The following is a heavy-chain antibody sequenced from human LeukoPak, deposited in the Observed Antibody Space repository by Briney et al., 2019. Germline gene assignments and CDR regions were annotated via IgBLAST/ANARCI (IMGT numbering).Heavy chain of an antibody. V-gene: IGHV3-23*01. Sequence: GGSLRLSCAASGFTFSSYAMSWVRQAPGKGLEGVSAISGSGGSTYYADSVKGRFTISRDNSKNTLYLQMNSLRAEDTAVYYCAKGDSSGFCFDYWGQGTLVTVSS. D-gene: IGHD3-22*01. CDR1: GFTFSSYA. CDR3: AKGDSSGFCFDY. CDR2: ISGSGGST. J-gene: IGHJ4*02.